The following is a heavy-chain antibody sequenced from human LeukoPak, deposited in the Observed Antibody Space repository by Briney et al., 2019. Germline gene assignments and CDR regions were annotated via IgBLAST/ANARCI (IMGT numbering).Heavy chain of an antibody. D-gene: IGHD5-24*01. CDR2: GYHSGST. CDR1: GGSISSGSYY. V-gene: IGHV4-61*01. CDR3: ARGDGYNYY. Sequence: SQTLSLTCTVSGGSISSGSYYWSWIRQPPGKGLEWIGYGYHSGSTNYNPSLKSRVTISVDTSKKQFSLKLSSVTAADTALYYCARGDGYNYYWGQGTLVTVSS. J-gene: IGHJ4*02.